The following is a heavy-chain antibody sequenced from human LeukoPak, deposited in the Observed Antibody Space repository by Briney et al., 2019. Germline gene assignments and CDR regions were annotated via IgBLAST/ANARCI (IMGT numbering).Heavy chain of an antibody. CDR3: ARQAYYYGSGNYYYGMDV. CDR1: GYSFTSYW. Sequence: GESLKISCKGSGYSFTSYWIGWVRQMLGKGLEWMGIIYPGDSDTRYSPSFQGQVTISADKSISTAYLQWSSLKASDTAMYYCARQAYYYGSGNYYYGMDVWGQGTTVTVSS. V-gene: IGHV5-51*01. J-gene: IGHJ6*02. D-gene: IGHD3-10*01. CDR2: IYPGDSDT.